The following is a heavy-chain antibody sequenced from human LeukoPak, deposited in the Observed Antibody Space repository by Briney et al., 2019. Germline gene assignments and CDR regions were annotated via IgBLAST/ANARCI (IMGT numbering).Heavy chain of an antibody. D-gene: IGHD3-16*02. J-gene: IGHJ4*02. V-gene: IGHV1-8*01. CDR2: MNPNSGNT. Sequence: ASVKVSCKASGYTFTSYDINWVQQATGQGLEWMGWMNPNSGNTGYAQKFQGRVTMTRNTSISTAYMELSSLRSEDTAVYYCARGFRDDYVWGSYRYPDYWGQGTLVTVSS. CDR1: GYTFTSYD. CDR3: ARGFRDDYVWGSYRYPDY.